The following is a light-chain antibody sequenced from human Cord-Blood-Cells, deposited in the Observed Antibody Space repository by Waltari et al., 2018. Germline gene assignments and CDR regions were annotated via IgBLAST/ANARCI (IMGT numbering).Light chain of an antibody. J-gene: IGLJ1*01. Sequence: QTVVTQEPSLTVSPGGTVTLTCASSTGAVTSGYNPNWFQQKPGQAPGALIYSTSNKHSWPPARFSGSLLGGKAALTLSGVQPEDEAEYYCLLYYGGAYVFGTGTNVTVL. CDR3: LLYYGGAYV. CDR1: TGAVTSGYN. CDR2: STS. V-gene: IGLV7-43*01.